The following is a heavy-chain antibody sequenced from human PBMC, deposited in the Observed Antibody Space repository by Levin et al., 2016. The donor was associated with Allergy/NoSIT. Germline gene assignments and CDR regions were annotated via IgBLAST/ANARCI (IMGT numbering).Heavy chain of an antibody. CDR3: TTEEPAARWTTYGMDV. D-gene: IGHD2-15*01. Sequence: VRQMPGKGLEWVGRIKSKTDGGTTDYAAPVKGRFTISRDDSKNTLYLQMNSLKTEDTAVYYCTTEEPAARWTTYGMDVWGQGTTVTVSS. V-gene: IGHV3-15*01. J-gene: IGHJ6*02. CDR2: IKSKTDGGTT.